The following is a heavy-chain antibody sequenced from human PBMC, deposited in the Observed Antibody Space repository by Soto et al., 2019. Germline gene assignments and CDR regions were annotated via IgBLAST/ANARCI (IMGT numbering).Heavy chain of an antibody. CDR2: MNPNSGNT. D-gene: IGHD3-10*01. CDR1: GYTFTSYD. Sequence: ASVKVSCKASGYTFTSYDINWVRQATGQGLEWMGWMNPNSGNTGYAQKFQGRVTMTRNTSISTAYMELSSLRSEDTAVYYCARGVTMVRGPTRYYYYGMDVWGQGTTVTV. CDR3: ARGVTMVRGPTRYYYYGMDV. V-gene: IGHV1-8*01. J-gene: IGHJ6*02.